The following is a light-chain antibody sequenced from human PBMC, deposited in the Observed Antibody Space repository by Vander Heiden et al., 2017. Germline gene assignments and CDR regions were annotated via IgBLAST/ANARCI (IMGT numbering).Light chain of an antibody. J-gene: IGLJ2*01. CDR2: GNS. CDR3: QSYDSSLSGSV. V-gene: IGLV1-40*01. Sequence: QSVLTQPPSVSGAPAQRVTISCPGSSPNIGAGYDVHWYQQLPGTAPKLLIYGNSDRPSGVPDRFSGSKSGTSASLAITGLQAEDEADYYCQSYDSSLSGSVFGGGTKLTVL. CDR1: SPNIGAGYD.